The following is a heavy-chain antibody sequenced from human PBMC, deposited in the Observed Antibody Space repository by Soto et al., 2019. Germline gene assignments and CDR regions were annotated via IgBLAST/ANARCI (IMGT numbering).Heavy chain of an antibody. CDR3: ARILFGRSVAGGYFYMDV. D-gene: IGHD6-19*01. CDR2: IFSSVEK. J-gene: IGHJ6*03. V-gene: IGHV2-26*01. CDR1: GFSLANGKVG. Sequence: HVTLKESGPVLVKPTETLTLTCTVSGFSLANGKVGVSWIRQPPGKALEWLAHIFSSVEKSYRTSLKDRLTISADTSKSQVVLTMTNVDPVDTATYYCARILFGRSVAGGYFYMDVWGKGTTVTVSS.